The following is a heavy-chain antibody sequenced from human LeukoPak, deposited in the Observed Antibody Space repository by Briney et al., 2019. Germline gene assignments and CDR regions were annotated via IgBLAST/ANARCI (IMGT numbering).Heavy chain of an antibody. V-gene: IGHV4-59*01. Sequence: PSETLSLTCTVSGGSISSYYWSWIRQPPGKGLEWIGFIYYSGSTNYSPSLKSRVTISVDTSKNQFSLKLSSVTAADTAVYYCARGVSGGSYSNWFDPWGQGTLVTVSS. CDR1: GGSISSYY. D-gene: IGHD1-26*01. J-gene: IGHJ5*02. CDR2: IYYSGST. CDR3: ARGVSGGSYSNWFDP.